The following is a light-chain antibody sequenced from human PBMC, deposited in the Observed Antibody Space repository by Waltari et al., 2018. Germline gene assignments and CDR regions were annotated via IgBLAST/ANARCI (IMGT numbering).Light chain of an antibody. CDR1: QSVSSY. CDR2: DAS. V-gene: IGKV3-11*01. Sequence: EIVLTQSPATLSLSPGERATLSCRASQSVSSYLAWYQQKPGQAPRLLIYDASNRATGIPTRFSGSGSGTDFTFTISSLEPEDFAVYYCQQRSNWPGITFGQGTRLEIK. J-gene: IGKJ5*01. CDR3: QQRSNWPGIT.